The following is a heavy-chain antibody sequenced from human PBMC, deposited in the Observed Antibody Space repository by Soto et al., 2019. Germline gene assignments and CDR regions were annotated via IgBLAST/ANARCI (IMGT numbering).Heavy chain of an antibody. CDR1: GGSISSSSYY. D-gene: IGHD6-13*01. CDR3: ASSFGIAAAGWFDP. J-gene: IGHJ5*02. CDR2: IYYSGST. Sequence: SETLSLTCTVSGGSISSSSYYWGWIRQPPGKGLEWIGSIYYSGSTYYNPSLKSRVTISVDTSKNQFSLKLSSVTAADTAVYYCASSFGIAAAGWFDPWGQGTLVTVSS. V-gene: IGHV4-39*01.